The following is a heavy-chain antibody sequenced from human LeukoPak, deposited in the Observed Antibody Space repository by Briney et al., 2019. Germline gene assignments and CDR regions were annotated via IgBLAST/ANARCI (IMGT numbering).Heavy chain of an antibody. Sequence: GASVKVSCKASGYPFTGYYVHWVRQAPGHGLEWIGWVNPRNGGTHSAQKFQGRVTMTRDTSISTAYMELSRLRSDDTAVYYCARKSSSGWYGNWFDPWGQGTLVTVSS. D-gene: IGHD6-19*01. V-gene: IGHV1-2*02. CDR2: VNPRNGGT. CDR1: GYPFTGYY. J-gene: IGHJ5*02. CDR3: ARKSSSGWYGNWFDP.